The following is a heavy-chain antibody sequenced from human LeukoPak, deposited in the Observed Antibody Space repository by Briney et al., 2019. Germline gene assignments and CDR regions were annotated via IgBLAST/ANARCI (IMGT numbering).Heavy chain of an antibody. J-gene: IGHJ6*02. CDR2: ISYDGSNK. CDR1: GFTFSSYA. D-gene: IGHD2-21*01. CDR3: ARDGDPRPDYYYYYGMDV. V-gene: IGHV3-30-3*01. Sequence: GGSLRLSCAASGFTFSSYAMHLVRQAPGKGLEWVAVISYDGSNKYYADSVKGRFTISRDNSKNTLYLQMNSLRAEDTAVYYCARDGDPRPDYYYYYGMDVWGQGTTVTVSS.